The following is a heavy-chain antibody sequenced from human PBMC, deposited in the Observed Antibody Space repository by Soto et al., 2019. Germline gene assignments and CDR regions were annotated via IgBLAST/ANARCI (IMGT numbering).Heavy chain of an antibody. Sequence: QVQLQESGPGLVEPSQTLSLTCTVSGDSIGSTDSYWSWLRRPPGKGLEWIGYIYYTGGTFYNPSLKSRLTLSLETSNNQFSLTLTSVTAADTGMYYCARGGSGWAEYFQHWGQGTLVAVSS. V-gene: IGHV4-30-4*08. CDR1: GDSIGSTDSY. CDR2: IYYTGGT. CDR3: ARGGSGWAEYFQH. J-gene: IGHJ1*01. D-gene: IGHD6-25*01.